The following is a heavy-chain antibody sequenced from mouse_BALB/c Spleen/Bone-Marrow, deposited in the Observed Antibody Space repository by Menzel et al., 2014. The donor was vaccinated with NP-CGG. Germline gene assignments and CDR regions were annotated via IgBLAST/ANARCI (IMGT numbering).Heavy chain of an antibody. CDR1: GYAFTRYN. V-gene: IGHV1S135*01. D-gene: IGHD2-12*01. Sequence: EVQGVESGPELVRPGASVKVSCKASGYAFTRYNMYWVKQSHGKSLEWIGYIDPYSGGTSYNQKFKGKATLTVDKSSSTAYMHLNSLTSEDSAVYYCARELSRAMDYWGQGTSVTVSS. CDR2: IDPYSGGT. J-gene: IGHJ4*01. CDR3: ARELSRAMDY.